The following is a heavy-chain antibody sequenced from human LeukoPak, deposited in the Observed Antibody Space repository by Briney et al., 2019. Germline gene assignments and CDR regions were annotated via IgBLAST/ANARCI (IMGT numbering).Heavy chain of an antibody. V-gene: IGHV3-30*17. CDR2: LSYDGSNK. D-gene: IGHD3-3*01. CDR3: ARQYYDFWSGYYALGY. CDR1: GFTFSSYA. Sequence: PGRSLRLSCAASGFTFSSYAMHGVRQAPGKGVEWVAVLSYDGSNKYYAASVKGRFTISRDNSTNTLYLQMNSLRAEDTAVYYCARQYYDFWSGYYALGYWGQGTLVTVSS. J-gene: IGHJ4*02.